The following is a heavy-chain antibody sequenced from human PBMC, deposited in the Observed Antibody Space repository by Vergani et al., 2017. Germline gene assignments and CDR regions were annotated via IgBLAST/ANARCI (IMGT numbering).Heavy chain of an antibody. CDR1: GFKFGDYG. Sequence: EVQLVESGGGMVQPGRSLRLSCGASGFKFGDYGMHWVRQAPGKGLEWVSGISWNSGRTDYADSVKGRFIISRDNAKKSLSLIMNSLRPEDTALYYCVRDLDCSPINCYHGFDPWGQGTLVTVSS. D-gene: IGHD2-15*01. V-gene: IGHV3-9*01. CDR3: VRDLDCSPINCYHGFDP. J-gene: IGHJ5*02. CDR2: ISWNSGRT.